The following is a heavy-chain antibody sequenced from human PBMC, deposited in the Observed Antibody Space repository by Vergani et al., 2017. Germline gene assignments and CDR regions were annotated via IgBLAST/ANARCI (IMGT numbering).Heavy chain of an antibody. V-gene: IGHV3-23*01. J-gene: IGHJ4*03. CDR3: TKGSRGYTGYFFDY. CDR2: VSGSSDTP. Sequence: EVQLLESGGGLVQPGGSLRLSCEASGFRFPGYAMSWVRQAPGKGLGWVSSVSGSSDTPYYANSVKGRVIFSRDNSKTTLHLQMNSLRADDTAVYYFTKGSRGYTGYFFDYWGQGTLATVSS. CDR1: GFRFPGYA. D-gene: IGHD5-12*01.